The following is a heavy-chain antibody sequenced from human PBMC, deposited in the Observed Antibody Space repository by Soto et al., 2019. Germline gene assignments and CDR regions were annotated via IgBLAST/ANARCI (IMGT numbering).Heavy chain of an antibody. Sequence: EVQLVESGGRLLQPGRSLRLSCVGTGLNFDDFAMHWVRQAPGKGLVWVSGITWNSRVLAYADSVKGRFTISRDNARNSLYLQMDSLRDEDTALYYCAKGRYDFWSPYYFDSWGQGTLVTVSS. CDR2: ITWNSRVL. CDR3: AKGRYDFWSPYYFDS. D-gene: IGHD3-3*01. J-gene: IGHJ4*02. V-gene: IGHV3-9*01. CDR1: GLNFDDFA.